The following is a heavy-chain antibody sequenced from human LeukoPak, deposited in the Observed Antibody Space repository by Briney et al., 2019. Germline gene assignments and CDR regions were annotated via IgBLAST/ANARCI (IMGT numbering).Heavy chain of an antibody. J-gene: IGHJ6*02. V-gene: IGHV3-21*04. CDR2: ISSRSSYI. CDR3: ARVGYGDYHYYYGMDV. Sequence: SGGSLRLSCAASGFTFSSYSMNWVRQAPGKGLEWVSSISSRSSYIYYADSVKGRFTISRDNSKNTLYLQMNSLRAEDTAVYYCARVGYGDYHYYYGMDVWGQGTTVTVSS. D-gene: IGHD4-17*01. CDR1: GFTFSSYS.